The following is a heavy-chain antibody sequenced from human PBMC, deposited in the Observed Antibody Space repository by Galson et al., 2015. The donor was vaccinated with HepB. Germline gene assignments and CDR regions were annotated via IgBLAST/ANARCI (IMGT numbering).Heavy chain of an antibody. CDR3: ARGTISWSGVDY. CDR2: TNEDGGAK. D-gene: IGHD6-13*01. V-gene: IGHV3-7*01. CDR1: GFTFSSHW. Sequence: SLRLSCAASGFTFSSHWMAWVRQAPGKGLEWVANTNEDGGAKYYGDSVKGRFTISRDNAQSSLFLQMSSLRADDTAVYYCARGTISWSGVDYWGQGILSPSPQ. J-gene: IGHJ4*02.